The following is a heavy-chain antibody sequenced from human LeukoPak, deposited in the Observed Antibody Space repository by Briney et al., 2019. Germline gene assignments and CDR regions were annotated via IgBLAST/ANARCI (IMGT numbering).Heavy chain of an antibody. V-gene: IGHV3-30*02. D-gene: IGHD5-12*01. Sequence: PGGSLRLSCAASGFTFSSYGMHWVRQAPGKGLEWVAFIRYDGSNKYYSDSVKGRFTISRDNSKNTLYLQMNSLRAEDTAVYYCAKDERYSGYSPLDYWGQGTLVTVS. CDR1: GFTFSSYG. CDR3: AKDERYSGYSPLDY. J-gene: IGHJ4*02. CDR2: IRYDGSNK.